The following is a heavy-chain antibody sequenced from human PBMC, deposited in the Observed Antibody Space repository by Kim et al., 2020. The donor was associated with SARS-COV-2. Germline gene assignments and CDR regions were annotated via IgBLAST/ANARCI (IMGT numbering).Heavy chain of an antibody. Sequence: GGSLRLSCAASGLTLSTYAMSWVRQSPGKGLEWVSSISSTGDTTDYSDSVKGRFTISRDNSKNMLYLQMTSLRAEDTAVYYCAKPPVVETGAKFFDFWGQGTLVTVSS. D-gene: IGHD2-15*01. CDR2: ISSTGDTT. J-gene: IGHJ4*02. CDR3: AKPPVVETGAKFFDF. CDR1: GLTLSTYA. V-gene: IGHV3-23*01.